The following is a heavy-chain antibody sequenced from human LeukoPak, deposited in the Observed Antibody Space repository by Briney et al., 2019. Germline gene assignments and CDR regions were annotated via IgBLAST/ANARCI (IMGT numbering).Heavy chain of an antibody. CDR2: ISGSGSGK. D-gene: IGHD2-2*03. CDR1: GFTFSNYG. J-gene: IGHJ4*02. V-gene: IGHV3-48*02. Sequence: GGSLRLSCAASGFTFSNYGLNWVRQAPGKGLEWVAHISGSGSGKDYAETVKGRFTISRDNAKTSLYLQMNSLRDEDTAVFYCASGSGHWGQGTLVTVSS. CDR3: ASGSGH.